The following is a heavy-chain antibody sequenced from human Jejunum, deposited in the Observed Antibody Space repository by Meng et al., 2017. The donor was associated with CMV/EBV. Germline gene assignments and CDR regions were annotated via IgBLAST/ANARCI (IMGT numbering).Heavy chain of an antibody. J-gene: IGHJ4*02. D-gene: IGHD3-3*01. CDR1: AFTFSNYM. Sequence: SAFTFSNYMLTWIRQAPGKGLEWVASISISDYKFYADSVKGRFSISRDNSKNTLYLQMGGLRADDTAMYYCARDLTISGVAPGYWGQGTLVTVSS. V-gene: IGHV3-21*01. CDR2: ISISDYK. CDR3: ARDLTISGVAPGY.